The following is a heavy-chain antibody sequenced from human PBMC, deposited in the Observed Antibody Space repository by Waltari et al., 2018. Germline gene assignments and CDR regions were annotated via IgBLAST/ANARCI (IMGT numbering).Heavy chain of an antibody. CDR1: CYTFTLPC. CDR2: IYPGDSDL. CDR3: ARRNSSGAYGHSHPFDL. Sequence: VQLVQAGAEVKKQGESVTIYWQASCYTFTLPCLGSVRQTPVKCLEWMGIIYPGDSDLRYSPSFQGQVSISADKSMKTAYLQWSSLKASDSGMYYCARRNSSGAYGHSHPFDLWGQGTRVTVSS. J-gene: IGHJ4*02. D-gene: IGHD3-22*01. V-gene: IGHV5-51*03.